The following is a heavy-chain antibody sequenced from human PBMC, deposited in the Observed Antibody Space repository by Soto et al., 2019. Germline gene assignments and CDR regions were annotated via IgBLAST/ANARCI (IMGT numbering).Heavy chain of an antibody. Sequence: GGSLRLSCAASGFTCSGYGMHWVRQAPGKGLEWVAVISYDGNNKYYADSVKGRFTISRDNSKNTLYLQMNSLRAEDTAVYYCAKGGRGTYYYYYGMDVWGQGTTVTVSS. J-gene: IGHJ6*02. CDR1: GFTCSGYG. CDR3: AKGGRGTYYYYYGMDV. D-gene: IGHD1-1*01. V-gene: IGHV3-30*18. CDR2: ISYDGNNK.